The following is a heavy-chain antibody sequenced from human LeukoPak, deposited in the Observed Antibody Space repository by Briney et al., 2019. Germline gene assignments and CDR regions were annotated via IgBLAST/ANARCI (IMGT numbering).Heavy chain of an antibody. V-gene: IGHV6-1*01. CDR3: ARVLRYDNSGHDSFDI. J-gene: IGHJ3*02. CDR2: TYYRSKWYN. D-gene: IGHD3-22*01. Sequence: SQTLSLTCAISGDSVSSNSAAWNWIRQSPSRGLEWLGRTYYRSKWYNDYAVSVKSRITINPDTSKNQFSLQLNSVTPEDTAVYYCARVLRYDNSGHDSFDIWGQGTMVIVSS. CDR1: GDSVSSNSAA.